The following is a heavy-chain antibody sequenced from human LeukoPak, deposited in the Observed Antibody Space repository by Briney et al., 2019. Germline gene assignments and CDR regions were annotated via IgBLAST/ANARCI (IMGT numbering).Heavy chain of an antibody. D-gene: IGHD5-12*01. V-gene: IGHV1-18*04. J-gene: IGHJ4*02. CDR2: ISAYKGNT. CDR3: ARVDIVATMAFDY. CDR1: GYTFTSYG. Sequence: ASVKVPCKASGYTFTSYGISWVRQTPGQGLEWMGCISAYKGNTNYAQKLQGRVTMNTDTYKSTAYMELRSLRSDDTAVYYCARVDIVATMAFDYWGQGTLVTVSS.